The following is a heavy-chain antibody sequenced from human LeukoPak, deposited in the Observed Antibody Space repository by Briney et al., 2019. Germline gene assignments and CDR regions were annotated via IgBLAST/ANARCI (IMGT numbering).Heavy chain of an antibody. CDR1: GYSFTTYR. D-gene: IGHD1-1*01. CDR3: ARLLLPTVPHL. J-gene: IGHJ1*01. CDR2: IYPGDSET. Sequence: GESLNLSCKAPGYSFTTYRMDLVRQMPGKGLEWMGFIYPGDSETRYSPSFQGQVTISADKSITTAFLQWSSLKASDTAMYHCARLLLPTVPHLWGEGPRVTVSS. V-gene: IGHV5-51*01.